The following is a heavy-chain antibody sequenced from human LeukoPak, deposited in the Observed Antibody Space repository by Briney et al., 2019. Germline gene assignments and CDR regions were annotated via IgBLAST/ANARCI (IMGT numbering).Heavy chain of an antibody. V-gene: IGHV4-59*12. D-gene: IGHD3-22*01. CDR2: IHYSGAT. J-gene: IGHJ3*02. Sequence: NPSETLSLTCTVSGDSISGYFWSWIRQTPGKGLEWIGYIHYSGATNYNPSLKSRVTMSVDTSKDQFSLKLSSVTAADTAVYYCARELIDYYDSSGYYTPGAFDIWGQGTMVTVSS. CDR3: ARELIDYYDSSGYYTPGAFDI. CDR1: GDSISGYF.